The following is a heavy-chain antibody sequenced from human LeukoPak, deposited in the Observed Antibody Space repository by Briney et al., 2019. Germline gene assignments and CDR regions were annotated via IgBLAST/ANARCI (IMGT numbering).Heavy chain of an antibody. Sequence: SETLSLTCTVSGYSISSGYYWGWIRQPPGKGLEWIGSIYHSGSTYYNPSLKSRVTISVDTSKNQFSLKLSSVTAADTAVYYCALITFGGVIANWGQGTRVTVSS. CDR1: GYSISSGYY. D-gene: IGHD3-16*02. CDR2: IYHSGST. V-gene: IGHV4-38-2*02. J-gene: IGHJ4*02. CDR3: ALITFGGVIAN.